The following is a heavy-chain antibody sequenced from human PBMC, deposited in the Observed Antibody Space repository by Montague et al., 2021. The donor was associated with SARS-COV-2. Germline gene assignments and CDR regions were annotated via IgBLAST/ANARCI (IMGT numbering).Heavy chain of an antibody. V-gene: IGHV3-48*03. J-gene: IGHJ2*01. CDR2: ISSRGSTI. D-gene: IGHD3-3*01. Sequence: SLRLSCAASGFTFSSYEMNWVRQAPGKGLEWVSYISSRGSTIYYADSVKGRFTISRDNAKSSLYLQMNSLRAEDTAVYYCASILRLPRWFDLWGRGTLVTVSS. CDR1: GFTFSSYE. CDR3: ASILRLPRWFDL.